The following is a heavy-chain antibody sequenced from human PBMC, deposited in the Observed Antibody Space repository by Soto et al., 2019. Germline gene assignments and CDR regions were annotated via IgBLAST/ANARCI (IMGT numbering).Heavy chain of an antibody. D-gene: IGHD3-10*01. CDR2: VHDIETA. V-gene: IGHV4-31*01. CDR3: ARRKSLDV. Sequence: WTWVRQRPGKGLEWIGFVHDIETADYNPSRKHLVSISVDTFKKKFSLSLSSVTAADSGVYYCARRKSLDVWGQGITVIVSS. J-gene: IGHJ6*02.